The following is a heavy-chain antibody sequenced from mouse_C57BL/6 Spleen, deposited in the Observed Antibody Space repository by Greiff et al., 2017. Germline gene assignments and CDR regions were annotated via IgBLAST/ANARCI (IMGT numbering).Heavy chain of an antibody. D-gene: IGHD3-2*01. CDR3: TGPHQDSLFAY. CDR2: IRLKSDNYAT. CDR1: GFTFSNYW. J-gene: IGHJ3*01. V-gene: IGHV6-3*01. Sequence: EVKLVESGGGLVQPGGSMKLSCVASGFTFSNYWMNWVRQSPEKGLEWVAQIRLKSDNYATHYAESVKGRFTISRDDSKSSVYLQMNNLRAEDTGIYYCTGPHQDSLFAYWGQGTLVTVSA.